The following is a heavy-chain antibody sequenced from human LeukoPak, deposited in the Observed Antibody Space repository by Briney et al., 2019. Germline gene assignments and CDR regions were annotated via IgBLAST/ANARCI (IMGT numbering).Heavy chain of an antibody. Sequence: PSETRSLTCTVSGGSISSYYWSWIRQPPGKGLEWIGYIYYSGSTNYNPSLKSRVTISVDTSKNQFSLKLSSVTAADTAVYYCARDFVGFDYWGQGTLVTVSS. CDR2: IYYSGST. J-gene: IGHJ4*02. CDR3: ARDFVGFDY. V-gene: IGHV4-59*01. D-gene: IGHD3-3*01. CDR1: GGSISSYY.